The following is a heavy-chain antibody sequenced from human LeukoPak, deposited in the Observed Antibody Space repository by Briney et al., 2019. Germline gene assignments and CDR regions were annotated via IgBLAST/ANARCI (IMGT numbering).Heavy chain of an antibody. Sequence: PSETLSLTCTVSGGSISSYYWSWIRQPPGKGLEWIGYIYYSGSTNYNPSLKSRVTISVDTSKNQFSLKLSSVTAADTAVYYCARDLGEAGDGHNHPFDYWGQGTLVTVSS. V-gene: IGHV4-59*01. CDR2: IYYSGST. D-gene: IGHD5-24*01. J-gene: IGHJ4*02. CDR1: GGSISSYY. CDR3: ARDLGEAGDGHNHPFDY.